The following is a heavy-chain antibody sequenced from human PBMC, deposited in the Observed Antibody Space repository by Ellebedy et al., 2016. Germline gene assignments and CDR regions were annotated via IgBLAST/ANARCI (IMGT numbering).Heavy chain of an antibody. J-gene: IGHJ4*02. CDR1: GYTFTGYY. V-gene: IGHV1-2*02. Sequence: ASVKVSCXASGYTFTGYYMHWVRQAPGQGLEWMGWINPNSGGTNYAQKFQGRVTMTRDTSISTAYMELSRLRSDDTAVYYCARAPSVRGVPLGGYWGQGTLVTVSS. CDR2: INPNSGGT. D-gene: IGHD3-10*01. CDR3: ARAPSVRGVPLGGY.